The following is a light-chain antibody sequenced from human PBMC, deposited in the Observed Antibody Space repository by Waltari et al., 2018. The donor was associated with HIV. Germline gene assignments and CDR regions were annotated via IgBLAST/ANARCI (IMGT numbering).Light chain of an antibody. V-gene: IGKV3-20*01. CDR2: GAS. Sequence: EIVLTQSPGTLSLSPGERATLSCRASQSVTSSYLAWYQQKSGQAPRLLIYGASTRATGIPDRFIGGGSWTDFTLTISRLEPEDFAVYYCQRYGSSPPLTFGGGTKVEIK. CDR3: QRYGSSPPLT. CDR1: QSVTSSY. J-gene: IGKJ4*01.